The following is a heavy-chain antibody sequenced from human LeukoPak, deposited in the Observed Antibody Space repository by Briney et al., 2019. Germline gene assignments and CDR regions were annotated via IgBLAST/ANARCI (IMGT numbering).Heavy chain of an antibody. CDR2: ISAYDATT. D-gene: IGHD1-26*01. CDR1: GYTFTNFG. Sequence: ASVKVSCKASGYTFTNFGISWVRQAPGQGLEWMGRISAYDATTTYAQKFQGRVTITADKSTSTAYMELSSLRSEDTAVYYCASTVGVLGWFDPWGQGTLVTVSS. V-gene: IGHV1-18*01. J-gene: IGHJ5*02. CDR3: ASTVGVLGWFDP.